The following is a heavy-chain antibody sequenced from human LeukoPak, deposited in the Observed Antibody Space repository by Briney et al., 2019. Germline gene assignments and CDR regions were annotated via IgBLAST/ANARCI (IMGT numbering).Heavy chain of an antibody. J-gene: IGHJ3*02. Sequence: GGSLRLSYAASGFTFSSYEMNWVRQAPGKGLEWVSYISSSGSTIYYADSVKGRFTISRDNAKNSLYLQMNSLRAEDTAVYYCARGSATANDAFDIWGQGTMVTVSS. CDR3: ARGSATANDAFDI. CDR2: ISSSGSTI. CDR1: GFTFSSYE. V-gene: IGHV3-48*03. D-gene: IGHD6-6*01.